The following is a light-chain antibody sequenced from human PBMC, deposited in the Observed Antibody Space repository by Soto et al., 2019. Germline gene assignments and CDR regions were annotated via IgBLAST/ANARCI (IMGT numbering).Light chain of an antibody. CDR3: QKYNGVPLT. Sequence: DIQMTQSPSSLSAPVGHRVTITCRASQVINNYLAWYQQKPGKVPKVLIYAASTLQSGVPSRFSGRGSGTDFTLTISSLQPEDVAIYYCQKYNGVPLTFGGGTKVEIK. CDR1: QVINNY. CDR2: AAS. V-gene: IGKV1-27*01. J-gene: IGKJ4*01.